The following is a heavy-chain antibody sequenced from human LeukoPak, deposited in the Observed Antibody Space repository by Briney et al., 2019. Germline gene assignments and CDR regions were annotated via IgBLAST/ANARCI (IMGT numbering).Heavy chain of an antibody. V-gene: IGHV3-23*01. J-gene: IGHJ4*02. CDR3: AKDLPYDSSGYYPLDY. D-gene: IGHD3-22*01. CDR2: ISGSGGST. Sequence: GGSLRLSCAASGFIFSNAWMSWVRQAPGKGLEWVSAISGSGGSTYYADSVKGRFTISRDNSKNTLYLQMNSLRAEDTAVYYCAKDLPYDSSGYYPLDYWGQGTLVTVSS. CDR1: GFIFSNAW.